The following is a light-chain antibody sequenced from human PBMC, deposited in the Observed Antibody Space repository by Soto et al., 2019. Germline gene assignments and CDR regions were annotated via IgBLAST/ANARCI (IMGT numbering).Light chain of an antibody. J-gene: IGKJ4*01. V-gene: IGKV1-12*01. Sequence: DIQMTQSPSSVSAYVGDSLTITCRASQGITSWVAWYQHKPGRAPKLLIYAASRLQSGVPSRFSGSGSGTDFTLTISSLQPEDFGTYYCQQTSSFPLTLGGGTKVEIK. CDR2: AAS. CDR3: QQTSSFPLT. CDR1: QGITSW.